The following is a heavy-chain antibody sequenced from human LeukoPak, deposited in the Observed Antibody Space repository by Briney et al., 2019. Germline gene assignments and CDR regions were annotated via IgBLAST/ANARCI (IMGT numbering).Heavy chain of an antibody. CDR1: GGSISSYY. D-gene: IGHD2-15*01. Sequence: SETLSLTCTVSGGSISSYYWSWIRQPPGKGLEWIGYIYYSGSTNYNPSLKSRVTISVDTSKNQFSPKLSSVTAADTAVYYCARARYCSGGSCYDPFDYWGQGTLVTVSS. J-gene: IGHJ4*02. CDR3: ARARYCSGGSCYDPFDY. V-gene: IGHV4-59*01. CDR2: IYYSGST.